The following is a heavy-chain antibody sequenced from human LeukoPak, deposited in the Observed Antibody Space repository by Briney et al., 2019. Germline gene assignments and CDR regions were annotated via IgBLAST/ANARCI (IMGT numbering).Heavy chain of an antibody. Sequence: SGGALRLSCAASGFTFSDYWMSWVRQAPGKGLEWVAYIKRDGGEKYYVDSVKGRFTISRDNARNSLYLQMDSLGLEDRAVYYCARAGRYGTGCPDYWGQGTQVTVSS. J-gene: IGHJ4*02. CDR3: ARAGRYGTGCPDY. V-gene: IGHV3-7*01. CDR2: IKRDGGEK. D-gene: IGHD2-8*02. CDR1: GFTFSDYW.